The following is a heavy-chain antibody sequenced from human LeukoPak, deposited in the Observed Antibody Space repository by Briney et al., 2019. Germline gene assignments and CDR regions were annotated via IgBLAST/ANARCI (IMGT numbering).Heavy chain of an antibody. D-gene: IGHD3-10*01. CDR2: IYYSGST. V-gene: IGHV4-39*01. J-gene: IGHJ4*02. CDR3: ARHHRVYGSGSYYPDY. Sequence: SETLSLTCTVSGGSISSSSYYWGWIRQPPGKGLEWIGSIYYSGSTYYNPSLKSRVTISVDTSKNQFSLKLSSVTAADTAVYYCARHHRVYGSGSYYPDYWGQGTLVTVSS. CDR1: GGSISSSSYY.